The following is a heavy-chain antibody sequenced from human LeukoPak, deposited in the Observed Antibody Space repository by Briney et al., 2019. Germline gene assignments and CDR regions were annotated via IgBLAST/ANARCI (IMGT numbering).Heavy chain of an antibody. CDR1: GGSISTYY. CDR3: ARVGSGCFDH. V-gene: IGHV4-59*01. CDR2: IYYSGST. Sequence: TSETLSLTCTVSGGSISTYYWSWIRQPPGKGLEWMGYIYYSGSTNYNPSLKSRVTILIDTSKNQSSFKLNSVTAADTAVYYCARVGSGCFDHWGQGTLVTVSS. D-gene: IGHD6-19*01. J-gene: IGHJ4*02.